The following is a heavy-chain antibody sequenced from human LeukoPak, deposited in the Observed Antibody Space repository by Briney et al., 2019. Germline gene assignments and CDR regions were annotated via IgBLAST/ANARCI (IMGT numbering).Heavy chain of an antibody. CDR3: ARQSYSSSSAMDV. J-gene: IGHJ6*04. D-gene: IGHD6-6*01. V-gene: IGHV1-2*02. CDR2: INPNSGGT. Sequence: ASVKVSCKASGYTFTGYYVHWVRQAPGQGLEWMGWINPNSGGTNYAQKFQGRATMTRDTSISTAYMELSRLRSDDTAVYYCARQSYSSSSAMDVWGKGTTVTVSS. CDR1: GYTFTGYY.